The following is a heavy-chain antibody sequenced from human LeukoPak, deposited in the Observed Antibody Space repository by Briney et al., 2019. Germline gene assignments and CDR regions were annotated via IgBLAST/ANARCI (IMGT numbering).Heavy chain of an antibody. V-gene: IGHV3-30*02. CDR1: GFTFSSYG. CDR3: AKGDIVVVPAEAFDP. CDR2: IRYDGSNK. J-gene: IGHJ5*02. D-gene: IGHD2-2*01. Sequence: GGSLRLSCAASGFTFSSYGMHWVRQAPGKGLEWVAFIRYDGSNKYYADSVKGRFTISRDNSKNTLYLQMNSLRAEDTAVYYCAKGDIVVVPAEAFDPWGQGTLVTVSS.